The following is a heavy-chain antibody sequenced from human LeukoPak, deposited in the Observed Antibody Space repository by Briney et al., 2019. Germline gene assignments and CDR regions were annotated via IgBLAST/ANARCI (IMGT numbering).Heavy chain of an antibody. CDR2: ISSSSSHI. CDR3: AGDTHPLIDP. CDR1: GITFSTYS. D-gene: IGHD2-8*01. Sequence: PGGSLRLSCAVSGITFSTYSMNWVRQAPGKGLEWVSSISSSSSHIFYADSVKGRFTISRDNAKNSLYLQMNSLRADDTAVYYCAGDTHPLIDPWGQGTLVTVSS. J-gene: IGHJ5*02. V-gene: IGHV3-21*01.